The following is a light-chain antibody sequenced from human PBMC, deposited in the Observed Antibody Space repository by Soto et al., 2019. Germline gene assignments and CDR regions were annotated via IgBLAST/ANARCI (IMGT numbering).Light chain of an antibody. CDR3: QQYDSSSVT. CDR2: GAS. J-gene: IGKJ5*01. CDR1: QSVSSS. Sequence: EIVLTQSPGTLSLSPGERATLSCRASQSVSSSLAWYQQKPGQAPRLLIYGASSRATGIPTRFSGGGSGTDFTLTISSLQSEDFGLYFCQQYDSSSVTFGQGTRLEIK. V-gene: IGKV3-20*01.